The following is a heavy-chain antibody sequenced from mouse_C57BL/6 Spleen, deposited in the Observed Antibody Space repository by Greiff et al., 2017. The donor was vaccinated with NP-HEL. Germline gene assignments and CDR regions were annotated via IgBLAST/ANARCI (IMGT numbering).Heavy chain of an antibody. CDR2: ISSASSTI. V-gene: IGHV5-17*01. Sequence: EVQLVEPGGGLVKPGGSLKLSCAASGFTFSDYGMHWVRQAPEKGLEWVAYISSASSTIYYADTVKGRFPISRDNAKNTLFLQMTNLRSEDTAMYYCARNYGSSYRAMDYWGQGTSVTVSS. J-gene: IGHJ4*01. CDR1: GFTFSDYG. CDR3: ARNYGSSYRAMDY. D-gene: IGHD1-1*01.